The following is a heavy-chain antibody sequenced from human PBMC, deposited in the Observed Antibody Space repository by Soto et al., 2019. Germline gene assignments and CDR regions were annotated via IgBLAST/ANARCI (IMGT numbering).Heavy chain of an antibody. J-gene: IGHJ4*02. CDR1: GFTFNSYA. V-gene: IGHV3-23*01. D-gene: IGHD5-18*01. CDR3: AKDVYTYGSSPFDY. Sequence: EVQLLESGGGLVQPGGSLRLSCAASGFTFNSYAMSWVRQAPGKGLEWASSISGSGGSTNYADSVKGRFTISRDSSKNTLYLQMNSLRAEDTAVYYCAKDVYTYGSSPFDYWGQGTLVTVSS. CDR2: ISGSGGST.